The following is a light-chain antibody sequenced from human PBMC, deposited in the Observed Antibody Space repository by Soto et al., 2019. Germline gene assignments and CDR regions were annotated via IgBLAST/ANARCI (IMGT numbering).Light chain of an antibody. CDR3: DQYESSWT. V-gene: IGKV3-20*01. Sequence: EIVLTQSPGTLSLSPGERATLSCRASQSITSTFLAWYQHKPGHAPRVLIYGASRRATGIPERFSGSGSGTDFNLTISRLEPEDFAVYYCDQYESSWTFGQGTKVEMK. J-gene: IGKJ1*01. CDR2: GAS. CDR1: QSITSTF.